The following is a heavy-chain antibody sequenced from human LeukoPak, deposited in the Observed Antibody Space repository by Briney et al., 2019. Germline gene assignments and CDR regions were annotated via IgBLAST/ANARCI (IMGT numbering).Heavy chain of an antibody. V-gene: IGHV3-49*03. CDR2: IRSKAYGGTT. Sequence: GSLRLSCTASGFTFGDYAMSWFRQPPGKGLEWVGFIRSKAYGGTTEYAASVKGRFTISRDDSKSIAYLQMNSLKTEDTAVYYCTRRGSSSQYTLDYWGQGTLVTVSS. D-gene: IGHD6-13*01. J-gene: IGHJ4*02. CDR3: TRRGSSSQYTLDY. CDR1: GFTFGDYA.